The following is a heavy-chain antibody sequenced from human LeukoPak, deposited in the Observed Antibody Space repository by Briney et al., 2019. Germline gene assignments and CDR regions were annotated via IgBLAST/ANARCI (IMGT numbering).Heavy chain of an antibody. J-gene: IGHJ4*02. CDR1: GGSFSGYY. V-gene: IGHV4-34*01. Sequence: SETLSLTCAVYGGSFSGYYWSWIRQPPGKGLEWIGETNHSGSTNYNPSLKSRVTISVDTSKNQFSLKLSSVTAADTAVYYCARGRGGIAARRGNFDYWGQGTLVTVSS. D-gene: IGHD6-6*01. CDR2: TNHSGST. CDR3: ARGRGGIAARRGNFDY.